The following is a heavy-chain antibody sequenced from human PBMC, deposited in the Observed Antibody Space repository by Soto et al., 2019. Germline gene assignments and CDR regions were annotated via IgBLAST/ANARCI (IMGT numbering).Heavy chain of an antibody. J-gene: IGHJ4*02. D-gene: IGHD2-15*01. Sequence: QVQLQQWGAGLLKPSETLSITCAVYGGSFSGYYWSWIRQPPGKGLEWIGEINHSGSTNYNPSLKSRVTISVDTSKNQFSLKLSSVTAADTAVYYCARGFSGGSCYSPFDYWGQGTLVTVSS. CDR2: INHSGST. V-gene: IGHV4-34*01. CDR3: ARGFSGGSCYSPFDY. CDR1: GGSFSGYY.